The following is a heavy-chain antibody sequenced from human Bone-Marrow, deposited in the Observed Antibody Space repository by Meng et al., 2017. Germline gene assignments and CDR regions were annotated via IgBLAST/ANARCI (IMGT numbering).Heavy chain of an antibody. V-gene: IGHV4-34*01. CDR1: GGSFSDYY. D-gene: IGHD4-11*01. Sequence: QGQLQQWGAGLLKPSETLSLTCVVSGGSFSDYYWSWTRQPPGKGLEWIGEINHSGSTNYNPSLESRATISVDTSQNNLSLKLSSVTAADSAVYYCARGPTTMAHDFDYWGQGTLVTVSS. CDR3: ARGPTTMAHDFDY. CDR2: INHSGST. J-gene: IGHJ4*02.